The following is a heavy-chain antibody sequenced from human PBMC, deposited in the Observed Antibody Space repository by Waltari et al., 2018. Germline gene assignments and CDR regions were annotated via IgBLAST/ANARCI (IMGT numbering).Heavy chain of an antibody. J-gene: IGHJ4*02. CDR2: NYHSGGT. D-gene: IGHD1-1*01. CDR1: GYSISSGYY. Sequence: QVQLQESGPGLVKPSETLSLTCAVSGYSISSGYYWGWIRQPPGKGLEWIGSNYHSGGTDDNPSLKSRVTISVDTSKNQFSLKLSSVTAADTAVYYCHVRSVEVDYWGQGTLVTVSS. CDR3: HVRSVEVDY. V-gene: IGHV4-38-2*01.